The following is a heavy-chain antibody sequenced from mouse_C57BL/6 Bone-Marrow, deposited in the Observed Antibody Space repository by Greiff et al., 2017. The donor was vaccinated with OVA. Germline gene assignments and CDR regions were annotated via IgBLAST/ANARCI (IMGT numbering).Heavy chain of an antibody. CDR2: IDPSDSYT. Sequence: VQLQQPGAELVLPGASVKLSCTASGYTFTSYWMHWVKQRPGPGLEWIGEIDPSDSYTNYNQKFKGKSTLTVDKSSSTDHMQLSSLTSEDSAVDYCARSRDGSLYFVAYGGQGTLVTVSA. D-gene: IGHD2-3*01. V-gene: IGHV1-69*01. CDR1: GYTFTSYW. CDR3: ARSRDGSLYFVAY. J-gene: IGHJ3*01.